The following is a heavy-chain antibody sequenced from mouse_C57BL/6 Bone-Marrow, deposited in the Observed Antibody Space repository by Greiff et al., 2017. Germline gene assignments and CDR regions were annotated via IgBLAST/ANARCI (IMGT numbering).Heavy chain of an antibody. CDR1: GYTFTSYW. CDR2: IHPNSGST. V-gene: IGHV1-64*01. J-gene: IGHJ4*01. Sequence: VQLQQPGAELVKPGASVKLSCKASGYTFTSYWMHWVKQRPGQGLEWIGMIHPNSGSTNYNEKFKSKATLTVDKSSSTAYMQLSRLTSEDSAVYYCARTGGSSNYAMDYWGQGTSVTVSS. CDR3: ARTGGSSNYAMDY. D-gene: IGHD1-1*01.